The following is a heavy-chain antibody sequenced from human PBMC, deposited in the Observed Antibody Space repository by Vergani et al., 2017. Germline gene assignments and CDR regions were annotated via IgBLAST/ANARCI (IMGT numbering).Heavy chain of an antibody. J-gene: IGHJ2*01. CDR2: ISWNSGSI. V-gene: IGHV3-9*01. D-gene: IGHD3-3*01. CDR1: GFTFDDYA. Sequence: EVQLVESGGGLVQPGRSLRLSCAASGFTFDDYAMHWVRHAPGKGLELVSGISWNSGSIGYADSVKGRFTISRDNAKNSLYLQMNSLRAEDTAVYYCAKDRVVFGVVKGDWYFDLWGRGTLVTVSS. CDR3: AKDRVVFGVVKGDWYFDL.